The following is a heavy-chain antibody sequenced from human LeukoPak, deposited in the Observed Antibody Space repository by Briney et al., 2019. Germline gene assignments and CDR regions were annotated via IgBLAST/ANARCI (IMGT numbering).Heavy chain of an antibody. Sequence: ASVKVSCKSSGYTFTSYYVHWVRQAPGQGLEWMRIINPSGGSTSYAQRFQGRVTLTRDTSTSTVYMELSSLRSEDTAVYYCARDRDSSSWFVDYWDQGTLVTVSS. D-gene: IGHD6-13*01. J-gene: IGHJ4*02. CDR3: ARDRDSSSWFVDY. CDR2: INPSGGST. V-gene: IGHV1-46*01. CDR1: GYTFTSYY.